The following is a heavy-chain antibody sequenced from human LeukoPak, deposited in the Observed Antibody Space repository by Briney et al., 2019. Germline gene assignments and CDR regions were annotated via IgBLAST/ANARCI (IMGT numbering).Heavy chain of an antibody. CDR2: IIPIFGTA. D-gene: IGHD6-19*01. V-gene: IGHV1-69*06. CDR1: GGTFSSYA. CDR3: ARDRVGPGIAVAGQYYYYYMDV. Sequence: SVEVSCKASGGTFSSYAISWVRQAPGQGLEWMGGIIPIFGTANYAQKFQGRVTITADKSTSTAYMELSSLRSEDTAVYYCARDRVGPGIAVAGQYYYYYMDVWGKGTTVTVSS. J-gene: IGHJ6*03.